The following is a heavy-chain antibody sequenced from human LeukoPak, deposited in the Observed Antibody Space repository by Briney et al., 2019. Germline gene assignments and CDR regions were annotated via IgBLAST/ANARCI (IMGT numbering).Heavy chain of an antibody. J-gene: IGHJ4*02. V-gene: IGHV5-51*01. CDR1: GYSFTSYW. Sequence: KAGESLKISCKGSGYSFTSYWIGWVRQMPGKGLEWMGIIYPGDSDTRYSPSFQGQVTISADNSISTAYLQWSSLKASDTAMYYCARSTDSSGYYDLWDYWGQGTLVTVSS. D-gene: IGHD3-22*01. CDR3: ARSTDSSGYYDLWDY. CDR2: IYPGDSDT.